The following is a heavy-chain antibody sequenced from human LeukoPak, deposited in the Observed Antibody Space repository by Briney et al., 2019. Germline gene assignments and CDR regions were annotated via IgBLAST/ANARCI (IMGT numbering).Heavy chain of an antibody. Sequence: SETLSLTCAVYGGSFSGYYWSWIRQPPGKGLEWIGEINHSGSTNYNPSLKSRVTISVDTSKNQFSLKLSSVTAADTAVYYCAKDYDSSGYYSIWGQGTLVTVSS. J-gene: IGHJ4*02. CDR1: GGSFSGYY. CDR2: INHSGST. CDR3: AKDYDSSGYYSI. V-gene: IGHV4-34*01. D-gene: IGHD3-22*01.